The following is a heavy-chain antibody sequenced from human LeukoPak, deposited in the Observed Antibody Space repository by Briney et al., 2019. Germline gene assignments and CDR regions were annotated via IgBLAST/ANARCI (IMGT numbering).Heavy chain of an antibody. CDR1: GGSISSSGSY. D-gene: IGHD6-6*01. CDR3: ARVMAARREDLNWFDP. J-gene: IGHJ5*02. CDR2: VYYSGNT. Sequence: SSETLSLTCTVSGGSISSSGSYWGWIRQPPGKGLEWIGSVYYSGNTYNPPLKSRVTISVDTSKNQFSLNLTSVNAADTAIYYCARVMAARREDLNWFDPWGQGTLVTASS. V-gene: IGHV4-39*07.